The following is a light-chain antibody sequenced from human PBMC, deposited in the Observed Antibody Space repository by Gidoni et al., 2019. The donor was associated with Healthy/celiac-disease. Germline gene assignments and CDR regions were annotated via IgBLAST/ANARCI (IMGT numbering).Light chain of an antibody. CDR1: NMGSKS. CDR3: QVWDSSSDHVV. Sequence: SSVLPQPPSVSVAPGQTARITCGGNNMGSKSVHWYQQKPGQAPVLVVYEDSDRPSGIPERFSGSNSGNTATLTISRVEAGDEADYYCQVWDSSSDHVVFGGGTKLTVL. J-gene: IGLJ2*01. V-gene: IGLV3-21*02. CDR2: EDS.